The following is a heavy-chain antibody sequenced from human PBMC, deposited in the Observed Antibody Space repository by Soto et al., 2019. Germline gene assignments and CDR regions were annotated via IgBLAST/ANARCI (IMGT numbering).Heavy chain of an antibody. J-gene: IGHJ5*02. V-gene: IGHV3-23*01. CDR1: GGICKNFG. Sequence: GAVKRSCAASGGICKNFGMSWVRQAPGKGPEWISSISGSGFKKYYADSVKGRFTISRDNSKSTVYLELNNLSAEDTAVYHCAKNQGVELVPLATVDWFDPWGQGSVVTVSS. CDR2: ISGSGFKK. D-gene: IGHD1-26*01. CDR3: AKNQGVELVPLATVDWFDP.